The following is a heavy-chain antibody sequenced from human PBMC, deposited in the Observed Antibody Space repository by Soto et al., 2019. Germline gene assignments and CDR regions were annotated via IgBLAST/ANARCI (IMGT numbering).Heavy chain of an antibody. CDR3: ARLEVDGLDY. V-gene: IGHV5-51*01. Sequence: PGESLKISCKGSGYSFTNHWIAWVSQMPGKGLEWMGVIYPGDSDTRYSPSFQGQVTISADKSISTAYLQWSSVKASDSAFYYCARLEVDGLDYWGQGTLVTVSS. D-gene: IGHD6-19*01. CDR2: IYPGDSDT. J-gene: IGHJ4*02. CDR1: GYSFTNHW.